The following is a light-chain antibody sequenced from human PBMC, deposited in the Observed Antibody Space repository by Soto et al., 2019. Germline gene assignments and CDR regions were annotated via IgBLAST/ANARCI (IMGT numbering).Light chain of an antibody. V-gene: IGLV2-14*01. CDR3: SSYTSSTAYV. CDR2: EVS. Sequence: QSALTQPASVSGSPVQSITISCTGTSSDVGGYNYVSWYQLHPGKAPKLIIYEVSNRPSGVSNRFSGSKSGNTASLTISGLQAEDEPDYYCSSYTSSTAYVFGTGTKVTVL. CDR1: SSDVGGYNY. J-gene: IGLJ1*01.